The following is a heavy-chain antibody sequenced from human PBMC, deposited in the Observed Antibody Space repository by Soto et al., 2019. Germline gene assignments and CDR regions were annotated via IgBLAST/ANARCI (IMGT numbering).Heavy chain of an antibody. CDR3: AKGSDIVVVPAAVYFDY. D-gene: IGHD2-2*01. CDR2: ISGSGGST. CDR1: GFTFSSYA. V-gene: IGHV3-23*01. J-gene: IGHJ4*02. Sequence: GGSLRLSCAASGFTFSSYAMSWVRQAPGKGLEWVSAISGSGGSTYYADSVKGRFTISRDNSKNTLYLQMNSLRAEDTAVYYCAKGSDIVVVPAAVYFDYWGQGTLDTVSS.